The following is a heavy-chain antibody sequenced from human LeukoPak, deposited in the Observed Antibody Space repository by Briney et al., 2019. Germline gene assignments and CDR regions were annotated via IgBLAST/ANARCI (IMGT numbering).Heavy chain of an antibody. Sequence: HPGGSLRLSCAASGFTFSSYAMSWVRQARGKGLEWVSAISGSGGSTYYADSVKGRFTISRDHSKNTLYLQMNSLRAEDTAVYYCAKGSNWAYYFDYWGQGTLVTVSS. V-gene: IGHV3-23*01. J-gene: IGHJ4*02. CDR1: GFTFSSYA. D-gene: IGHD1-1*01. CDR2: ISGSGGST. CDR3: AKGSNWAYYFDY.